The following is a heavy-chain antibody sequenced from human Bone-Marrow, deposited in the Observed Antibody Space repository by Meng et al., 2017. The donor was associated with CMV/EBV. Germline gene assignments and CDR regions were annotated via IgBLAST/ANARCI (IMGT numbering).Heavy chain of an antibody. V-gene: IGHV3-43D*03. Sequence: GGSLRLSCAASGFTFDDYAMHWVRQAPGKGLEWVSLISWDGGSTYYEDSVKGRFTISRDNSKNSLYLQMNSLRAEDTAVYYCARELPWVTGMDVWGQGTTVTVSS. CDR2: ISWDGGST. CDR1: GFTFDDYA. CDR3: ARELPWVTGMDV. D-gene: IGHD2-21*01. J-gene: IGHJ6*02.